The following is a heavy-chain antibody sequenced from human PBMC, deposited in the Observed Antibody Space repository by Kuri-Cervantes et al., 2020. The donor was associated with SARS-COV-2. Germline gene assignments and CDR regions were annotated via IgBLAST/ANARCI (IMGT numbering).Heavy chain of an antibody. V-gene: IGHV3-66*02. D-gene: IGHD3-3*01. Sequence: GESLKISCAASGFTVSGNYMSWVRQAPGKGLEWVSVIYSGGKTFFADSVKGRFTISRDESKNTLYLQMNSLRAEDTAVYYCARDLWGGNGLLDYWGQGTLVTVSS. CDR1: GFTVSGNY. J-gene: IGHJ4*02. CDR2: IYSGGKT. CDR3: ARDLWGGNGLLDY.